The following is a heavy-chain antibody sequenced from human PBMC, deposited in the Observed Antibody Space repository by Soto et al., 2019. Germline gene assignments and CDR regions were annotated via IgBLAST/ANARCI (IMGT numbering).Heavy chain of an antibody. D-gene: IGHD3-22*01. CDR2: ISSSGSTI. Sequence: GGSLRLSCAASGFTFSSYEMNWVRQAPGKGLEWVSYISSSGSTIYYADSVKGRFTISRDNAKNSLYLQMNSLRAEDMAVYYCARSSGYYYGMDVWGQGTTVTVSS. CDR1: GFTFSSYE. V-gene: IGHV3-48*03. CDR3: ARSSGYYYGMDV. J-gene: IGHJ6*02.